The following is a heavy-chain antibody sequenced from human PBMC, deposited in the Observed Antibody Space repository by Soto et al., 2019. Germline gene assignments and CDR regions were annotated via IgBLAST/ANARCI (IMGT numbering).Heavy chain of an antibody. CDR1: GGSISSSSYY. Sequence: QLQLQESGPGLVKPSETLSLTCTVSGGSISSSSYYWGWIRQPPGKGLGWLGSIYYSGSTYYNPSLTSRVTTYVDTSKNQFSLKLSSVTAADTAVYYCASPLTGGGAATFDYWGQGTLVTVSS. CDR2: IYYSGST. CDR3: ASPLTGGGAATFDY. J-gene: IGHJ4*02. D-gene: IGHD3-16*01. V-gene: IGHV4-39*01.